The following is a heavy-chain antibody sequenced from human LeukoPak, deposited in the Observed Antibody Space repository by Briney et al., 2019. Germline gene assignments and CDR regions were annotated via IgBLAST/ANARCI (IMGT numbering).Heavy chain of an antibody. Sequence: SETLSPTCTVAGGSISSSSYYWGWIRHPPGKGLEWIGSIYSSGSTYYNPSLKCRVFILMDTSKNHFSLTLSSVTAADTAVYYCARSDGYGLVGIWGQGTMVTVSS. D-gene: IGHD3-10*01. CDR1: GGSISSSSYY. V-gene: IGHV4-39*07. CDR2: IYSSGST. J-gene: IGHJ3*02. CDR3: ARSDGYGLVGI.